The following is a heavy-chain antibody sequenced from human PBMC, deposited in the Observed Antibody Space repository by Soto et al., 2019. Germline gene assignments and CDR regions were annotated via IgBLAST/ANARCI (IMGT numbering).Heavy chain of an antibody. V-gene: IGHV3-74*01. Sequence: GGSLRLACAACGYSVRPLWMHWVRQAPGKGLVWVSHINSDGSTIVYADSVKGRFTISRDNAKNTLYLQMDSLKAEDTAVYYCVRDRGYPDSFDVWGRGTMVTVSS. CDR2: INSDGSTI. CDR3: VRDRGYPDSFDV. J-gene: IGHJ3*01. CDR1: GYSVRPLW. D-gene: IGHD3-10*01.